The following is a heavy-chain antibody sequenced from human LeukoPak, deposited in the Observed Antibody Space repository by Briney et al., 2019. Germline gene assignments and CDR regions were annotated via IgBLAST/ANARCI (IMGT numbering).Heavy chain of an antibody. CDR3: ARLARYYDILTGSLDY. CDR2: IYYSGST. V-gene: IGHV4-39*01. Sequence: PSETLSLTCTVSGGSISSSSYYWGRIRQPPGKGLEWFGIIYYSGSTYYNPSLKSRVTISVDTSKNQFSLKLSSVTAADTAVYYCARLARYYDILTGSLDYWGQGTLVTVSS. CDR1: GGSISSSSYY. D-gene: IGHD3-9*01. J-gene: IGHJ4*02.